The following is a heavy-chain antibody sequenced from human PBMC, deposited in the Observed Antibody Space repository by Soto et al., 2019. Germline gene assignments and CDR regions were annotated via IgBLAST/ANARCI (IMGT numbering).Heavy chain of an antibody. CDR3: AHRATMTILGLIIDNGIWFDP. CDR1: GFSLSTSGAA. J-gene: IGHJ5*02. CDR2: IYWDGDK. Sequence: QINLIESGPTLVKPTQTLTLTCTFSGFSLSTSGAAVGWVRQPPGRALEWLALIYWDGDKRYNASLGNRLTITKDTSMNQVVLTLTNVDPADRATYYCAHRATMTILGLIIDNGIWFDPWGQGTRVIVSS. V-gene: IGHV2-5*02. D-gene: IGHD3-22*01.